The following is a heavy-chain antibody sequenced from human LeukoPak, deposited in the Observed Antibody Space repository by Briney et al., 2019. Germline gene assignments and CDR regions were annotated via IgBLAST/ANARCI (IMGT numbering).Heavy chain of an antibody. CDR2: INPNSGGP. CDR3: ARDRRYYDFWSGYYRGDNKYYMDV. J-gene: IGHJ6*03. CDR1: GYTFTGYY. Sequence: GASVKVSCKASGYTFTGYYMHWVRQAPGQGLEWMGWINPNSGGPNYAQKFQGRVTMTRDTSISTAYMELSRLRSDDTAVYYCARDRRYYDFWSGYYRGDNKYYMDVWGKGTTVTVSS. V-gene: IGHV1-2*02. D-gene: IGHD3-3*01.